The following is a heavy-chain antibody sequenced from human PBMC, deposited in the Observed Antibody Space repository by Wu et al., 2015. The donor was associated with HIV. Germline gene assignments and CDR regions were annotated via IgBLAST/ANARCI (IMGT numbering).Heavy chain of an antibody. CDR2: IVPLFGSP. Sequence: QVHLEQSGTEVKRPGSSVRVSCQASGGNFLSYSFTWVRQAPGQGLEWMGGIVPLFGSPTYAQEFQGRVTITTDESTRTVYMELSSLGSEDTAVYYCASQTGYSSSWYGTGENFQYWGQGTLVTVSS. V-gene: IGHV1-69*05. CDR1: GGNFLSYS. D-gene: IGHD6-13*01. CDR3: ASQTGYSSSWYGTGENFQY. J-gene: IGHJ1*01.